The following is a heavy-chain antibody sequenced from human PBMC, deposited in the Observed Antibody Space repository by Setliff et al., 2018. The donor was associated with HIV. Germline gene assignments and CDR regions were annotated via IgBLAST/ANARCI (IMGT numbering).Heavy chain of an antibody. D-gene: IGHD2-21*02. CDR3: AKDRFDIVEVVTPKGFYFDY. V-gene: IGHV1-18*01. Sequence: GASVKVSCKASGYTFTSYGINWVRQAPGQGLEWMGRINAFNGKTDYSQKFQGRITMTPETSTSTAYMELTSLRADDTAVYYCAKDRFDIVEVVTPKGFYFDYWGQGMLVTVSS. J-gene: IGHJ4*02. CDR2: INAFNGKT. CDR1: GYTFTSYG.